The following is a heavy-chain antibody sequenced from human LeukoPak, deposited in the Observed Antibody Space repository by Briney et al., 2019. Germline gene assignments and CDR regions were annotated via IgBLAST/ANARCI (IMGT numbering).Heavy chain of an antibody. J-gene: IGHJ4*02. D-gene: IGHD1-7*01. CDR1: GGAMSSGDYY. CDR2: IYYSGST. V-gene: IGHV4-30-4*01. Sequence: SQTLSLTCSVSGGAMSSGDYYWYWIRQPPGKGLEWVGYIYYSGSTYYNPSLKSRVSISMDTSKNQFSLRLNSVTAADTAVYYCASCLGKTITNWGQGTLVTVSS. CDR3: ASCLGKTITN.